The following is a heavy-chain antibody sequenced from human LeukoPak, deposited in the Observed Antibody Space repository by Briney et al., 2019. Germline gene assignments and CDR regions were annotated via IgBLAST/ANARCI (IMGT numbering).Heavy chain of an antibody. D-gene: IGHD6-19*01. CDR1: GYIFPHFW. Sequence: GESLKISCTASGYIFPHFWIGWVRQMPGKGLEWMGIIYPDDSNTIYSPSFQGQATISADKSSNTAYLQWSSLRASDTAIYFCARRSGSLDDFDYWGQGTLVTVSS. CDR3: ARRSGSLDDFDY. V-gene: IGHV5-51*01. CDR2: IYPDDSNT. J-gene: IGHJ4*02.